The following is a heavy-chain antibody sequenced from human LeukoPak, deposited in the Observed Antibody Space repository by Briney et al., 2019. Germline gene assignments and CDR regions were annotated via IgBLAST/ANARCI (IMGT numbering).Heavy chain of an antibody. CDR2: ISGRGTST. CDR1: GFPYSSYA. Sequence: PGGPLRLSCAASGFPYSSYAMSWVRQAPGKGLEWVSAISGRGTSTYYADSVKGRFTISRDNSKNTLYLQMNSPTAEDTAVYYCAKVGAIDYYGSGSHFDFWGQGTLVTVSS. V-gene: IGHV3-23*01. CDR3: AKVGAIDYYGSGSHFDF. J-gene: IGHJ5*01. D-gene: IGHD3-10*01.